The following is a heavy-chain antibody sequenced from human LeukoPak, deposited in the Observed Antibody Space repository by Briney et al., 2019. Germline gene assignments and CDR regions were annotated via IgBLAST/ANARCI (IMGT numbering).Heavy chain of an antibody. CDR2: ISYDGSNK. V-gene: IGHV3-30*18. CDR1: GFTFSSYG. J-gene: IGHJ6*02. CDR3: AKAYGMDV. Sequence: PGGSLRLSCAASGFTFSSYGMLWVRQAPGKGLEWVAVISYDGSNKYYADSVKGRFTISRDNSKNTLYLQMNSLRAEDTAVYYCAKAYGMDVWGQGTTVTVSS.